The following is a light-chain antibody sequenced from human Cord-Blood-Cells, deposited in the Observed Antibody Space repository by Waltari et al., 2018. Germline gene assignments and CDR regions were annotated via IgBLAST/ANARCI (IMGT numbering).Light chain of an antibody. CDR3: QSYDSSLSVNWV. V-gene: IGLV1-40*01. Sequence: QSVLTQPPSVSGAPGQRVTISCTGSSANIGAGYDVHWYQQLPGTAPKHLIYGNSKRPSGVPDRFSGSKSGTSASLAITGLQAEDEADYYCQSYDSSLSVNWVFGGGTKLTVL. CDR2: GNS. J-gene: IGLJ3*02. CDR1: SANIGAGYD.